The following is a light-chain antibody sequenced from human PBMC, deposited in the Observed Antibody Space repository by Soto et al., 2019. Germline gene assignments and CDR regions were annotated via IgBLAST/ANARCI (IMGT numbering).Light chain of an antibody. CDR2: GAS. V-gene: IGKV3-20*01. J-gene: IGKJ1*01. CDR3: QQYGSSRT. CDR1: QSVSCSY. Sequence: EIVLTQSPATLSLSLGDRATLSCRASQSVSCSYLACYQQKPGEPPMLLIYGASSRATGIPDRFSGSGSGTDFTLIISRLEAEDFAVYYCQQYGSSRTFGQGTKVDIK.